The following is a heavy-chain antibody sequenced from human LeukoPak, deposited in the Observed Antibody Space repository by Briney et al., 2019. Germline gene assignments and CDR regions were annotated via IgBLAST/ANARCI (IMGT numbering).Heavy chain of an antibody. CDR3: ARGMFDNSGHYYYFYYALDV. D-gene: IGHD3-22*01. J-gene: IGHJ6*02. CDR2: ISTYSGNT. V-gene: IGHV1-18*01. Sequence: ASVKVSCKASGYTFTNYGFSWVRQAPGQGLEWMGRISTYSGNTNYAQKFQGRVTMTRDTSTNTAYMELRGLRSEDTAVYFCARGMFDNSGHYYYFYYALDVWGQGTTVTVSS. CDR1: GYTFTNYG.